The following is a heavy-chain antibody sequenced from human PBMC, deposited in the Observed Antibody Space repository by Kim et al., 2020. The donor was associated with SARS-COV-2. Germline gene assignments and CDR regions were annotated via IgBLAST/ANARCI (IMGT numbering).Heavy chain of an antibody. D-gene: IGHD1-26*01. J-gene: IGHJ6*02. CDR2: IYPGDSDT. Sequence: GESLKISCKCSGYSFTSYWIGWVRQMPGKGLELMGIIYPGDSDTRYSPSFHGQVTISADKSISTAYLQWSSLKASDTARYYCARRSGRQIYYYYYGMDLWGQGTTVTVSS. CDR3: ARRSGRQIYYYYYGMDL. CDR1: GYSFTSYW. V-gene: IGHV5-51*01.